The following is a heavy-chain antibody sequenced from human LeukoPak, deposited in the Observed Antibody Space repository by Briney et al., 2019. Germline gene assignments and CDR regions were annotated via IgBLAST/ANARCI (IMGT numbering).Heavy chain of an antibody. CDR2: ISSSGSTI. Sequence: GGSLRLSCAASGFTFSSYEMNWVRQAPGKGLEWVSYISSSGSTIYYADSVKGRFTISRDNAKNSPYLQMNSLRAEDTAVYYCASMVRGVINSWGQGTLVTVSS. CDR1: GFTFSSYE. V-gene: IGHV3-48*03. J-gene: IGHJ4*02. D-gene: IGHD3-10*01. CDR3: ASMVRGVINS.